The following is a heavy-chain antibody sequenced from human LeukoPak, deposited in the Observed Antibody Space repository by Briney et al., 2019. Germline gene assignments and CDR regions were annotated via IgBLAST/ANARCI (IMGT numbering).Heavy chain of an antibody. J-gene: IGHJ1*01. Sequence: EASVKVSCKASGYTFTNYGISWVRQAPGQGLEWMGWSSAYNGRTNYAQKFQGRVTMTTDTSTSTAYMELRSLTSDDTAMYYCAGSLLTFGGVIGGPQALEYFQHWGQGTLVTVSS. CDR1: GYTFTNYG. CDR3: AGSLLTFGGVIGGPQALEYFQH. CDR2: SSAYNGRT. D-gene: IGHD3-16*02. V-gene: IGHV1-18*01.